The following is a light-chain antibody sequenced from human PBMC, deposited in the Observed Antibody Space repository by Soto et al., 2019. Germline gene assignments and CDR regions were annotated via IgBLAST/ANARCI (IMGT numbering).Light chain of an antibody. V-gene: IGLV1-40*01. Sequence: QSVLTQPPSVSGAPGQRVTISCTGSSSNIGAGHDVHWYQQLPGTAPKLLSYGNSNRPSGVPDRFSGSKSGTSASLAISGLQAEDEADYYCQSYDSSLSVVFGGGTKVTVL. J-gene: IGLJ2*01. CDR1: SSNIGAGHD. CDR2: GNS. CDR3: QSYDSSLSVV.